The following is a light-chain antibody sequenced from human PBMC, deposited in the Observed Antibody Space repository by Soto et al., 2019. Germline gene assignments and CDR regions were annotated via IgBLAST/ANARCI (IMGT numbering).Light chain of an antibody. CDR3: KQYNSYSWT. CDR2: DAS. J-gene: IGKJ1*01. V-gene: IGKV1-5*01. Sequence: DIQIAHSPSFLSASVGDKVTLTCRATESVSKLLAWYQEKPGNPPRPLIYDASPLESGVPSRFSGSGSGTEFTLTISSLQADDFAIYYCKQYNSYSWTFGKGTKVDIK. CDR1: ESVSKL.